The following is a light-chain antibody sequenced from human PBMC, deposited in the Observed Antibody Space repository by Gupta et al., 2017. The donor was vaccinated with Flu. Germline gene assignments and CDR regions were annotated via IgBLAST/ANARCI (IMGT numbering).Light chain of an antibody. CDR1: SSDGGNYNY. V-gene: IGLV2-11*01. Sequence: GQAVAISCTGTSSDGGNYNYVSWYQQYPGKAPKLIIYDVNERPSGVPDRFSGSKSDNTASLTISGLQAEDEDDYYCGSYAFASRFGTGTKVSVL. CDR2: DVN. J-gene: IGLJ1*01. CDR3: GSYAFASR.